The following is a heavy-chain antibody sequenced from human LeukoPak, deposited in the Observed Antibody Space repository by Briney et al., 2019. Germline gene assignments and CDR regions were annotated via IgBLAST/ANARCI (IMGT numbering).Heavy chain of an antibody. J-gene: IGHJ5*02. V-gene: IGHV3-48*03. Sequence: PGTSLRLSCAAAGFTFSNYAMHWVRQAPGKGLEWVSYISSSGSTIYYADSVKGRFTISRDNAKNSLYLQMNSLRAEDTAVYYCARDGSSGWYSKRGLDWFDPWGQGTLVTVSS. D-gene: IGHD6-19*01. CDR2: ISSSGSTI. CDR1: GFTFSNYA. CDR3: ARDGSSGWYSKRGLDWFDP.